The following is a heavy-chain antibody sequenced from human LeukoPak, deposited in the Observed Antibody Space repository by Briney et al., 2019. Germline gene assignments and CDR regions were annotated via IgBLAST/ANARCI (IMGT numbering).Heavy chain of an antibody. Sequence: GGSLRLSCAASGFTVSSNDMSWVRQAPGKGLEWVSVIYSGGRTFYADSVKGRFTISRDNSKNALYLQMNSLRAEDTAVYYCAIYDSSGYYNYWGQGTLVTVSS. CDR1: GFTVSSND. D-gene: IGHD3-22*01. CDR2: IYSGGRT. V-gene: IGHV3-53*01. CDR3: AIYDSSGYYNY. J-gene: IGHJ4*02.